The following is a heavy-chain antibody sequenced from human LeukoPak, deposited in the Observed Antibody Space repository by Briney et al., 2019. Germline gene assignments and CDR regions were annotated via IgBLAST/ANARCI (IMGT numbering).Heavy chain of an antibody. D-gene: IGHD2-15*01. Sequence: GGSLRLSCAASGFTFSSYAMSWVRQAPGKGVEWVSAISGSGDSTYYADSVKGRFTISRDNSKNTLYLQMNSLRAEDTAVYYCAKDTCSGGSCYYTTDYWGQGTLVTVSS. CDR3: AKDTCSGGSCYYTTDY. J-gene: IGHJ4*02. CDR1: GFTFSSYA. CDR2: ISGSGDST. V-gene: IGHV3-23*01.